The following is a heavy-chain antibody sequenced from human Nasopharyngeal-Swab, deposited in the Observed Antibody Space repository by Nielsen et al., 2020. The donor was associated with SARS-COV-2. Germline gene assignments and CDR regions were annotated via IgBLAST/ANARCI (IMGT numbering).Heavy chain of an antibody. V-gene: IGHV4-34*01. CDR2: INHSGST. J-gene: IGHJ5*02. Sequence: WIRQPPGKGLEWIGEINHSGSTNYNPSLKSRVTISVGTSKNQFSLKLSSVTAADTAVYYCARGQKGEQQLDPPLKTNNWFDPWGQGTLVTVSS. D-gene: IGHD6-13*01. CDR3: ARGQKGEQQLDPPLKTNNWFDP.